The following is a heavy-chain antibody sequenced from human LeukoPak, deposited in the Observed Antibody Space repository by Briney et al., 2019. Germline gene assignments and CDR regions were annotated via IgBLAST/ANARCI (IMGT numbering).Heavy chain of an antibody. Sequence: PSQTLSLTCTVSGGSISSGDYYWSWIRQPPGKGLEWIGYIYYSGSTYYNPSLKSRVTISVDTSKNQFSLKLSSVTAADTAVYYCARDLNYYDSSGYYYDAFDIWGQGTMVTVSS. J-gene: IGHJ3*02. CDR1: GGSISSGDYY. V-gene: IGHV4-30-4*08. CDR2: IYYSGST. CDR3: ARDLNYYDSSGYYYDAFDI. D-gene: IGHD3-22*01.